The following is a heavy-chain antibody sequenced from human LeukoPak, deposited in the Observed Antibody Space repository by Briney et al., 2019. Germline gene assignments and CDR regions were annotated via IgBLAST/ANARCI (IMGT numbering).Heavy chain of an antibody. CDR3: ARDWGYYDFWSDKKGLLTNWFDP. Sequence: AASVKVSCKASGGTFSSYAISWVRQAPGQGLEWMGGIIPIFGTANYAQKFQGRVTITADESTSTAYMELSSLRSEDTAVYYCARDWGYYDFWSDKKGLLTNWFDPWGQGTLVTVSS. CDR2: IIPIFGTA. D-gene: IGHD3-3*01. V-gene: IGHV1-69*13. J-gene: IGHJ5*02. CDR1: GGTFSSYA.